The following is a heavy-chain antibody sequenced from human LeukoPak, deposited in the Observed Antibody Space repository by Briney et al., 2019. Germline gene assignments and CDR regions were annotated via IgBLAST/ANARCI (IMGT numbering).Heavy chain of an antibody. CDR1: GGSFSGYY. CDR2: INHSGST. D-gene: IGHD5-18*01. J-gene: IGHJ4*02. CDR3: ARDRYGYGPFDY. Sequence: SSETLSLTCAVYGGSFSGYYWSWIRQPPGKGLEWIGEINHSGSTNYNPSLKSRVTISVDTSKNQFSLKLSSVTAADTAVYYCARDRYGYGPFDYWGQGTLVTVSS. V-gene: IGHV4-34*01.